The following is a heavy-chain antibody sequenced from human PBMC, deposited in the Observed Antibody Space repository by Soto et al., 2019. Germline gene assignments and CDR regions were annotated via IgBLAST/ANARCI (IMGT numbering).Heavy chain of an antibody. Sequence: PSETLSLTCTVSGGSVSSYYWSWIRQPPGKGPEWIAYIYYSGSTNYNPSLKSRVTISVDTSKNQFSLKLRSVTAADTAVYYCARDSGDYHGAFDIWGQGTMVTVSS. CDR3: ARDSGDYHGAFDI. V-gene: IGHV4-59*02. D-gene: IGHD4-17*01. J-gene: IGHJ3*02. CDR1: GGSVSSYY. CDR2: IYYSGST.